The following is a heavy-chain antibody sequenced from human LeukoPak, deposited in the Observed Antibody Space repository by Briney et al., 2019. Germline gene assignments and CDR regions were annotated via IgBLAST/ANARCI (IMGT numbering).Heavy chain of an antibody. CDR3: ARGHTVEYFAH. CDR1: GYSLSSGYY. Sequence: SEPLSLTCAVSGYSLSSGYYWGWIRQPPGTGLEWIGSIYHSGSTSYNASLKSRVTISIDISKNQFSLRLQSVTRADACLLLLARGHTVEYFAHWGQGTLVTVSS. D-gene: IGHD4-23*01. J-gene: IGHJ4*02. CDR2: IYHSGST. V-gene: IGHV4-38-2*01.